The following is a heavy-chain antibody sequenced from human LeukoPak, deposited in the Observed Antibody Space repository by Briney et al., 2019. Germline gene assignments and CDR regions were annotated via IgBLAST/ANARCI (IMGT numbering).Heavy chain of an antibody. V-gene: IGHV4-31*03. CDR1: GGSISSGGYY. CDR2: KYYSGST. J-gene: IGHJ4*02. D-gene: IGHD3-22*01. CDR3: ARESKIYDGDGYYHDS. Sequence: PSQTLSLTCTVSGGSISSGGYYWSWIRQQPGQGLEWIGSKYYSGSTDSNPSLKSRVTISVDTSKNQFSLNLSSVTAADTAVYYCARESKIYDGDGYYHDSWGQGTLITVSS.